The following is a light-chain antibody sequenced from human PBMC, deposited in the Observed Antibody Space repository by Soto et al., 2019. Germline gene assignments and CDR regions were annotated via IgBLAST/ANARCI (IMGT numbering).Light chain of an antibody. CDR3: QQYGSSPPT. Sequence: DLQMTQSPSTLSAFVGDRVTITCRASQSVSSSLAWYQQKPGKAPKLLIYDASTLESGVPSRFSGSGYGTEFTLTINSLQPGDFALYYCQQYGSSPPTFGQGTKVEIK. CDR2: DAS. J-gene: IGKJ1*01. CDR1: QSVSSS. V-gene: IGKV1-5*01.